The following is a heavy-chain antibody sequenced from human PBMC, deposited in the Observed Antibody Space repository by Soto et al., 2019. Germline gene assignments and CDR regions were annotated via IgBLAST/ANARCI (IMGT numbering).Heavy chain of an antibody. CDR2: VYYNGST. CDR1: GGSISSSY. V-gene: IGHV4-59*01. J-gene: IGHJ4*02. CDR3: ARVSGSSRAFDY. D-gene: IGHD1-26*01. Sequence: PSETLSLTCTVSGGSISSSYWSWIRQPPGKGLEWIGYVYYNGSTNYNPSLKSRVTISIDTSKNQFSLKLRSVTAADTAIYYCARVSGSSRAFDYWGQGSLVTVSS.